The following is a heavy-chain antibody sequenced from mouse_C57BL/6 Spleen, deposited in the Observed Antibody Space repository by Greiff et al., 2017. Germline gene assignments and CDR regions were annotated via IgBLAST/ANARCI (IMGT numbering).Heavy chain of an antibody. V-gene: IGHV10-1*01. CDR1: GFSFNTYA. Sequence: EVKLMESGGGLVQPKGSLKLSCAASGFSFNTYAMHWVRQAPGKGLEWVARIRSKSNNYATYYADSVKDRFTISRDDSESMLYLQMNNLKNEDTAMYYSVRPHDGYPFYYAMDYWGQGTSVTVSS. CDR2: IRSKSNNYAT. CDR3: VRPHDGYPFYYAMDY. D-gene: IGHD2-3*01. J-gene: IGHJ4*01.